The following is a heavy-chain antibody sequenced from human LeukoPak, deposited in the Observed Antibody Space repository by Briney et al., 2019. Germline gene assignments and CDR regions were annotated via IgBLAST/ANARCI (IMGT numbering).Heavy chain of an antibody. CDR2: MRRGSDYK. V-gene: IGHV3-11*05. D-gene: IGHD3-16*02. CDR1: GFNLNDYY. Sequence: PGGSLRLSCVGSGFNLNDYYMAWIRQTPGKGLQRVSYMRRGSDYKVYADSVRGRFTISRDNGKNSLFLQMNSVTAEDTAIYYCARELGVSRAFDIWGRGTMVTVSS. J-gene: IGHJ3*02. CDR3: ARELGVSRAFDI.